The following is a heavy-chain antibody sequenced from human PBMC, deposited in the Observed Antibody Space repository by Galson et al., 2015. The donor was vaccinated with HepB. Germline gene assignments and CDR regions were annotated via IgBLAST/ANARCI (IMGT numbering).Heavy chain of an antibody. CDR3: ARDGVRDGYNFLVPVKRLPAGSFDY. J-gene: IGHJ4*02. Sequence: SVKVSCKASGYTFTSYAMHWVRQAPGQRLEWMGWINAGNGNTKYSQKFQGRVTITRDTSASIAYMELSSLRSEDTAVHYCARDGVRDGYNFLVPVKRLPAGSFDYWGQGTLVTVSS. D-gene: IGHD5-24*01. CDR2: INAGNGNT. CDR1: GYTFTSYA. V-gene: IGHV1-3*01.